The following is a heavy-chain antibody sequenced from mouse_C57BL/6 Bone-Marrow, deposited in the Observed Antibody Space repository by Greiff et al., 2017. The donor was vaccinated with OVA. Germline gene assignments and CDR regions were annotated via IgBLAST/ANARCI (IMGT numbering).Heavy chain of an antibody. CDR2: IYPSDSET. V-gene: IGHV1-61*01. CDR3: ARGRDSAWFAY. Sequence: KQRPGQGLEWIGNIYPSDSETHYNQKFKDKATLTVDKSSSTAYMQLSSLTSEDSAVYYCARGRDSAWFAYWGQGTLVTVSA. J-gene: IGHJ3*01.